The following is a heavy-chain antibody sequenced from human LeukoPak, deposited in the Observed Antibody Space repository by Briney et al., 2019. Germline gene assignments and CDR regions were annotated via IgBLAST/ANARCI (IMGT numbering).Heavy chain of an antibody. V-gene: IGHV1-2*02. CDR3: AKTYGSGSYSNDAFDI. CDR1: GYTFTGYY. Sequence: ASVKVSCKASGYTFTGYYMHWVRQAPGQGREWMGWINPNSGGTNYAQKFQGRVTMTRDTSISTAYMELSRLRSDDTAVYYCAKTYGSGSYSNDAFDIWGQGTMVTVSS. CDR2: INPNSGGT. J-gene: IGHJ3*02. D-gene: IGHD3-10*01.